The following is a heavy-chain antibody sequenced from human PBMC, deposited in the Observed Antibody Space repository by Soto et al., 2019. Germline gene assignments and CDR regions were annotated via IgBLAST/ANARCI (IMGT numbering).Heavy chain of an antibody. CDR3: AREGGGYSNHDDAFDI. D-gene: IGHD5-12*01. CDR1: GFTFSSYS. Sequence: GGSLRLSCAASGFTFSSYSMNWVRQAPGKGLEWVSSISSSSSYIYYADSVKGRFTISRDNAKNSLYLQMNSLRAEDTAVYYCAREGGGYSNHDDAFDIWGQGTMVTVSS. J-gene: IGHJ3*02. V-gene: IGHV3-21*01. CDR2: ISSSSSYI.